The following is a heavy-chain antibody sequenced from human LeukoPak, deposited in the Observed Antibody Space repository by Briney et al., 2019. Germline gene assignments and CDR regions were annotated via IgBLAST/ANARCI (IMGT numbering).Heavy chain of an antibody. V-gene: IGHV1-18*01. Sequence: ASVTVSFTGSGYTFTIYGISWVRQAPGQGKGWMGGISAYNGNRNYAQKLQGRGTMTTDTATSKAYMELRSLRSDDTAVYYCARVFSTEYYFDYWGQGTLVTVSS. CDR3: ARVFSTEYYFDY. CDR1: GYTFTIYG. J-gene: IGHJ4*02. CDR2: ISAYNGNR. D-gene: IGHD3-9*01.